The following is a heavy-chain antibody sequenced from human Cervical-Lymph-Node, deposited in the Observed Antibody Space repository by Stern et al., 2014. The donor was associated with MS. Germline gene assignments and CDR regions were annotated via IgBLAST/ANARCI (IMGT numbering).Heavy chain of an antibody. CDR1: GGSISSSGYY. D-gene: IGHD1-26*01. J-gene: IGHJ5*02. Sequence: VQLVESGPGLVKPSQTLSLTCPVSGGSISSSGYYWSWLRQPADKGLEWIGRIHDSGSTYYNPSLKSRVPISMDTATNQFFLKLTSVTAADTAVYYCATTRWDLFTWNWFDPWGQGTLVTVSS. CDR3: ATTRWDLFTWNWFDP. V-gene: IGHV4-61*02. CDR2: IHDSGST.